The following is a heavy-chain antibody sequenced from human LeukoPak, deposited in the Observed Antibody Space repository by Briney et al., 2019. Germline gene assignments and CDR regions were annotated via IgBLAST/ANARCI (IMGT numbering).Heavy chain of an antibody. V-gene: IGHV3-21*01. Sequence: GGSLRLSCAASGFTFSTYNMNWVRQAPGKGLEWVSSISGSSSYIYYADSVKGRFSVSKDNAKNSLYLQMNSLRAEDTAVYYCARDLLGWELHYFDYWGQGTLVTVSS. CDR1: GFTFSTYN. J-gene: IGHJ4*02. CDR2: ISGSSSYI. D-gene: IGHD1-26*01. CDR3: ARDLLGWELHYFDY.